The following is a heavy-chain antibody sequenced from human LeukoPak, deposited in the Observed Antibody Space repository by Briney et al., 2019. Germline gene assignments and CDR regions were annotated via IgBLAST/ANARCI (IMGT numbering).Heavy chain of an antibody. CDR1: GFTFSSYS. J-gene: IGHJ5*02. V-gene: IGHV3-21*01. Sequence: PGGSLRLSCAASGFTFSSYSMNWVRQAPGKGLEWVSSISSSSSYIYYADSVKGRFTISRDNAKKSLYLQMNSPRAEDTAVYYCARAYYYDSSGYREDWFDPWGQGTLVTVSS. CDR3: ARAYYYDSSGYREDWFDP. D-gene: IGHD3-22*01. CDR2: ISSSSSYI.